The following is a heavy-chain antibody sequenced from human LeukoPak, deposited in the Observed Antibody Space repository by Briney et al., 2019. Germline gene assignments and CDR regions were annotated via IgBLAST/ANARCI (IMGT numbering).Heavy chain of an antibody. J-gene: IGHJ6*02. CDR2: ISHGGSA. Sequence: PSETLSLTCTVSGDSITSYYWSWIRQPPGKGLEWIGDISHGGSAKYNPSLKSRVTISVDTSKNQFSLKLSSVTAADMAVYYCARSSDAATYYGMDVWGQGTTVTVSS. CDR1: GDSITSYY. D-gene: IGHD6-13*01. CDR3: ARSSDAATYYGMDV. V-gene: IGHV4-59*12.